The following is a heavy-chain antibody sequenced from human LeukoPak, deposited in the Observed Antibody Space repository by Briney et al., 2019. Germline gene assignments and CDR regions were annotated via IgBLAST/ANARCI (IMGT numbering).Heavy chain of an antibody. V-gene: IGHV4-39*02. Sequence: PSETLSLTCTVSGGSISSSSYYWGWIRQPPGKGLEWIRSIYYSGSTYYNPSLKSRVTISVDTSKNQFSLKLSSVTAADTAVYYCAREYNWNYKVYYFDYWGQGTLVTVSS. D-gene: IGHD1-7*01. CDR3: AREYNWNYKVYYFDY. CDR2: IYYSGST. CDR1: GGSISSSSYY. J-gene: IGHJ4*02.